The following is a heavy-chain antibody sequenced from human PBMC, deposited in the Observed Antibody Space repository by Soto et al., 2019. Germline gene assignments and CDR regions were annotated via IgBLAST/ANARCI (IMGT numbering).Heavy chain of an antibody. CDR1: GFTFSNAW. V-gene: IGHV3-15*01. CDR2: IKSNTDGGTT. J-gene: IGHJ5*02. D-gene: IGHD2-15*01. Sequence: PGGSLRLSCAASGFTFSNAWMSWVRQAPGKGLEWVGRIKSNTDGGTTDYAAPVKGRFTISRDESKNTLYLQMNSLKTEDTAVYYCARESCSGGSCPHWFDPWGQGTLVTVSS. CDR3: ARESCSGGSCPHWFDP.